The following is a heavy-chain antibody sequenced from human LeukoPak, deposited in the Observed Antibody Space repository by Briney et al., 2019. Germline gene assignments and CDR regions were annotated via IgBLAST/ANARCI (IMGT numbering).Heavy chain of an antibody. J-gene: IGHJ4*02. Sequence: PSETLSLTCTVSGGSISSYYWSWIRQPAGKGLEWIGRIYTSGSTNYNPSLKSRVTMSVDTSKNQFSLKLSSVTAADTAVYYCARDYRVRGVIKGSLFDYWGQGTLVTVSS. CDR3: ARDYRVRGVIKGSLFDY. CDR1: GGSISSYY. CDR2: IYTSGST. D-gene: IGHD3-10*01. V-gene: IGHV4-4*07.